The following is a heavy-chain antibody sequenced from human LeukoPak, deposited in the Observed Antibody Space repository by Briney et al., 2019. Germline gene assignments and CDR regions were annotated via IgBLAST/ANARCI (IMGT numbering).Heavy chain of an antibody. Sequence: GGSLRLSCAASEFTFSNYWMHWVRQAPGRGLVWVSRIDRDGSSTGYADSVKGRFTISRDNSKNTLYLQMSSLRAEDTAVYYCVKGTGTKYYYYGMDVWGQGTTVTVSS. CDR1: EFTFSNYW. CDR2: IDRDGSST. CDR3: VKGTGTKYYYYGMDV. J-gene: IGHJ6*02. D-gene: IGHD3/OR15-3a*01. V-gene: IGHV3-74*01.